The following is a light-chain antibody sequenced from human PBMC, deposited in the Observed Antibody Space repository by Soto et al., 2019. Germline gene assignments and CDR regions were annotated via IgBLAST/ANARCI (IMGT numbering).Light chain of an antibody. V-gene: IGLV7-46*01. J-gene: IGLJ1*01. CDR1: TGAVTSGHY. Sequence: QAVLTQDPSLTLSPGGTVTLTCVSSTGAVTSGHYPYLFQQKPGQAPRTLIYDTSNKHSWTPARFSGSLLGGKAALTLSGAQPEDEAEYYCLLSYSGARLYVFGTGTKVTVL. CDR2: DTS. CDR3: LLSYSGARLYV.